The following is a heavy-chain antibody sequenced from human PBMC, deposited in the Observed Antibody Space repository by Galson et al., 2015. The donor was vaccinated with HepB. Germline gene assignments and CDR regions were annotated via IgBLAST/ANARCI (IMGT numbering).Heavy chain of an antibody. CDR3: ASLPAPRYCSGGSCYSGSY. D-gene: IGHD2-15*01. V-gene: IGHV1-3*01. CDR1: GYTFTSYA. J-gene: IGHJ4*02. Sequence: QSGAEVKKPGESLKISCKASGYTFTSYAMHWVRQAPGQRLEWMGWINAGNGNTKYSQKFQGRITITRDTSASTAYMELSSLRSEDTAVYYCASLPAPRYCSGGSCYSGSYWGQGTLVTVSS. CDR2: INAGNGNT.